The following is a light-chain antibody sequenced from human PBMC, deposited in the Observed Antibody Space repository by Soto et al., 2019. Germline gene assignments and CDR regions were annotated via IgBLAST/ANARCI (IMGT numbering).Light chain of an antibody. Sequence: DIQMTQSPSSLSASVGDRVIITCRASQSIKNYLNWYQQKPGKAPKLLMFAASNLQIGVPSRFSGSGSGTDFTLTISNLQPEDFATYSCHQSYITPPAFGQGTKVGIK. V-gene: IGKV1-39*01. CDR1: QSIKNY. CDR3: HQSYITPPA. CDR2: AAS. J-gene: IGKJ2*01.